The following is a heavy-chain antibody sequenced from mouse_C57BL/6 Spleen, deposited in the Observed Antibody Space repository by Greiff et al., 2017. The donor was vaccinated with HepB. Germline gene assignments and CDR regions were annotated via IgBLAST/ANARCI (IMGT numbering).Heavy chain of an antibody. V-gene: IGHV14-3*01. CDR1: GFNIKNTY. Sequence: VQLKESVAELVRPGASVKLSCTASGFNIKNTYMHWVKQRPEQGLEWIGRIDPANGNTKYAPKFQGKATITADTSSNTAYLQLSSLTSEDTAIYYCAREEGVPTVVGNYFDYWGQGTTLTVSS. J-gene: IGHJ2*01. D-gene: IGHD1-1*01. CDR2: IDPANGNT. CDR3: AREEGVPTVVGNYFDY.